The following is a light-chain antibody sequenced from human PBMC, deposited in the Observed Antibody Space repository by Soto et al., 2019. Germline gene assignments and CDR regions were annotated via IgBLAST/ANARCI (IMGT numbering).Light chain of an antibody. V-gene: IGKV1-5*01. Sequence: DIQMTQSPPTLSASVGDRVTITCRAGQSISNWLAWYQQRPGKAPNLLIYDTSNLESGVPSRFSGSGSGTEFTLTISSLQPDDFATYYCQQYNTYPWTFGQGTKVDI. CDR2: DTS. CDR3: QQYNTYPWT. CDR1: QSISNW. J-gene: IGKJ1*01.